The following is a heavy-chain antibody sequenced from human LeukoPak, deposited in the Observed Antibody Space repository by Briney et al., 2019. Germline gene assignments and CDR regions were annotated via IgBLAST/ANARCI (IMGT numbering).Heavy chain of an antibody. Sequence: SETLSLTCTVSGGSNSSSSYYWGWIRQPPGKGLEWIGSIYYSGSTYYNPSLKSRVTISVDTSKNQFSLKLSSVTAADTAVYYCARDPEFLRDFGYWGQGTLVTVSS. CDR2: IYYSGST. D-gene: IGHD1-14*01. CDR1: GGSNSSSSYY. CDR3: ARDPEFLRDFGY. V-gene: IGHV4-39*02. J-gene: IGHJ4*02.